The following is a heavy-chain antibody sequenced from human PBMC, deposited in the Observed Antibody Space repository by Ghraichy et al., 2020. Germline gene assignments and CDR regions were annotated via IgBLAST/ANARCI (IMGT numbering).Heavy chain of an antibody. J-gene: IGHJ4*02. CDR2: IYHTGST. CDR3: AVGGAVAGPYLNY. V-gene: IGHV4-59*01. CDR1: GDSISTYY. Sequence: SETLSLTFTVSGDSISTYYWSWIRQTPGKGLEWIGSIYHTGSTNYNPSLKSRVAISVDTSKNQFSLNLSSVTAADTAVYYCAVGGAVAGPYLNYWGQGTLVSVSS. D-gene: IGHD6-13*01.